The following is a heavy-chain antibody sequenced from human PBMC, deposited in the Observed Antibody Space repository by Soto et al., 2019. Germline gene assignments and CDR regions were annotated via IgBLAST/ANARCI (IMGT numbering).Heavy chain of an antibody. CDR1: GFTFSSYG. V-gene: IGHV3-30*18. D-gene: IGHD6-19*01. J-gene: IGHJ6*02. CDR2: ISYDGSTK. CDR3: AKAWRWLVLGYYGMDV. Sequence: QVQLVESGGGVVQPGRSLRLSCAASGFTFSSYGMHWVRQAPGQGLEWVAVISYDGSTKYYADSVKGRFTISRDNPKNTLYLQMNSLRAEDTAVYYCAKAWRWLVLGYYGMDVWGQGTTVTVSS.